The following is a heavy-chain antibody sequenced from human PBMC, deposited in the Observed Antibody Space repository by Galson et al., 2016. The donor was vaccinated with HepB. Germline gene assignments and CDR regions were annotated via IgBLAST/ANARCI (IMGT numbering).Heavy chain of an antibody. D-gene: IGHD5-12*01. J-gene: IGHJ3*02. CDR1: GLTFSSDS. CDR3: ARDSSSGYVIDAFDI. Sequence: SLRLSCADSGLTFSSDSMNWVRQAPGQGLEWISSISRSSSLIYYADSVTGRFTISRDYAKNSLYLQMNSLRAEDTAVYYCARDSSSGYVIDAFDIWGQGTMVTVSS. CDR2: ISRSSSLI. V-gene: IGHV3-21*01.